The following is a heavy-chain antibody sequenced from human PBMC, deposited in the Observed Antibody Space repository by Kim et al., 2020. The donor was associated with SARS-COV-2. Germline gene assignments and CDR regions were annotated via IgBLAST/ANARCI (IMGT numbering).Heavy chain of an antibody. CDR2: MNPRSGRA. CDR3: ATETPPTH. CDR1: GFKFISFD. Sequence: ASVKVSCKASGFKFISFDINWVRQAPGQGLQWLGWMNPRSGRAGYAQEFQGRDTMTRDISISTAYMDFSSLTSDDTAGYYCATETPPTHRGQETLVSLSS. J-gene: IGHJ4*02. V-gene: IGHV1-8*01.